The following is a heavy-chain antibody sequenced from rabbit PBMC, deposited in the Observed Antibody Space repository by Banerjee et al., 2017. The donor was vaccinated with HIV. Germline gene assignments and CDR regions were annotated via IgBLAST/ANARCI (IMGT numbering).Heavy chain of an antibody. CDR3: ARGDNSSGWGLYF. J-gene: IGHJ6*01. Sequence: QSLEESGGGLVQPEGSLTLTCTASGFTFSSYYMCWVRQATGKGLEWIGYIYVGSSGSTWYASWAKGRFTISKSSTTTVTLQMTSLTAADTATYFCARGDNSSGWGLYFWGPGTL. V-gene: IGHV1S40*01. CDR2: IYVGSSGST. CDR1: GFTFSSYY. D-gene: IGHD4-1*01.